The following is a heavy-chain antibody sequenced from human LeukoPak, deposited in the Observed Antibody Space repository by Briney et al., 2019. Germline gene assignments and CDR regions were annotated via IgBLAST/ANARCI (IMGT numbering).Heavy chain of an antibody. CDR3: AREGGTPMRGGLFDY. Sequence: PSETLSLTCTVSGGSITSYYWSWIRQPAGKGLEWIGRIYTSGSTNYNPSLKSRVTMSVDTSKNQFSLKLSSVTAADTAVYYCAREGGTPMRGGLFDYWGQGTLVTVSS. J-gene: IGHJ4*02. D-gene: IGHD1-1*01. V-gene: IGHV4-4*07. CDR2: IYTSGST. CDR1: GGSITSYY.